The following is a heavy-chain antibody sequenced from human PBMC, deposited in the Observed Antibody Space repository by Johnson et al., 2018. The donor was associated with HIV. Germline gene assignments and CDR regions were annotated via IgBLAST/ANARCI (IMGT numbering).Heavy chain of an antibody. D-gene: IGHD5-18*01. CDR1: GFIVSSNY. J-gene: IGHJ3*02. CDR2: IYSGGST. Sequence: MLLVESGGGLVQPGGSLRLSCAASGFIVSSNYMNWVRQAPGKGLEWVSVIYSGGSTYHADSVKGRFIISRDDSKSTLYLQMNSLRAEDTAVYYCARAYTYGAFDIWGQGTMVTVSS. CDR3: ARAYTYGAFDI. V-gene: IGHV3-66*01.